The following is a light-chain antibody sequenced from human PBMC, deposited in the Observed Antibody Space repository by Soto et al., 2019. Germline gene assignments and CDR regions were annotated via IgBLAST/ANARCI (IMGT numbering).Light chain of an antibody. J-gene: IGKJ5*01. V-gene: IGKV3-20*01. CDR1: QSVNSNS. CDR3: QQQGRSWIT. Sequence: EVVLTQSPGRISLSXGEGATLSXXXSQSVNSNSLAWYQQKPGQAPRVFIYGASTRATGIPDRFSGSGSGTDFTLTISRLEPEDFAVYYCQQQGRSWITFGQGTRLENK. CDR2: GAS.